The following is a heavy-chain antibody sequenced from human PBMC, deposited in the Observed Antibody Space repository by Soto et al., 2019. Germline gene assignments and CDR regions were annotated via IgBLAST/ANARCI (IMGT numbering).Heavy chain of an antibody. J-gene: IGHJ5*02. Sequence: GGSLRLYCAASGFTFSSYSMNWVRQAPGKGLEWVSSISSSSSYVYYADSVKGRFTISRDNAKNSLYLQMNSLRAEDTAVYYCARDFTGYCSSTSCYGTNWFDPWGQGTLVTVSS. CDR2: ISSSSSYV. V-gene: IGHV3-21*01. D-gene: IGHD2-2*01. CDR3: ARDFTGYCSSTSCYGTNWFDP. CDR1: GFTFSSYS.